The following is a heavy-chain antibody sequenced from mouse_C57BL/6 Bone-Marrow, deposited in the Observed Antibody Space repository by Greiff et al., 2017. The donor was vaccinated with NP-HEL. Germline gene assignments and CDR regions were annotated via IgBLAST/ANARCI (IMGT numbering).Heavy chain of an antibody. D-gene: IGHD2-4*01. J-gene: IGHJ4*01. V-gene: IGHV7-3*01. CDR3: ARSIYYDYSGYPFYAMDY. CDR2: IRNKANGYTT. Sequence: EVQVVESGGGLVQPGGSLSLSCAASGFTFTDYYMSWVRQTPGKALEWLGFIRNKANGYTTEYSASDKGRFTISIDNSQRILYRQMNALRAENSATYYCARSIYYDYSGYPFYAMDYWGQGTTVTVSS. CDR1: GFTFTDYY.